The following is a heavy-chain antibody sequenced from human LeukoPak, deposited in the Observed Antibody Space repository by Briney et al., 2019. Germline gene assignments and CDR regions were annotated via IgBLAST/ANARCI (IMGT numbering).Heavy chain of an antibody. Sequence: SETLSLTCTVSGGSISSYYWSWIRQPPGKGLEWIGYIYYSGSTNYNPSLKSRVTISVDTSKNQFSLKLSSVTAADTAVYYCAKGARSGYQIDYWGQGTLVTVSS. J-gene: IGHJ4*02. D-gene: IGHD3-3*01. CDR2: IYYSGST. CDR1: GGSISSYY. V-gene: IGHV4-59*01. CDR3: AKGARSGYQIDY.